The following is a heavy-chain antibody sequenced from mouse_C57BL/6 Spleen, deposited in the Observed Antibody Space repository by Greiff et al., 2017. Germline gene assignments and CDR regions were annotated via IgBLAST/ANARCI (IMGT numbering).Heavy chain of an antibody. J-gene: IGHJ3*01. CDR1: GYAFSSSW. D-gene: IGHD3-2*02. V-gene: IGHV1-82*01. CDR3: ARGTAQATPGAY. Sequence: VQLQESGPELVKPGASVKISCKASGYAFSSSWMNWVKQRPGKGLEWIGRIYPGDGDTNYHGKFKGKATLTADKSSSTAYMQLISLPSDDSAVYFCARGTAQATPGAYWGQGTLVTVAA. CDR2: IYPGDGDT.